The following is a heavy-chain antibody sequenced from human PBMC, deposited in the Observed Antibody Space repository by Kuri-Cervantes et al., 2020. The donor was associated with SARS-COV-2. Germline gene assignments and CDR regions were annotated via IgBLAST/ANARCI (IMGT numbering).Heavy chain of an antibody. V-gene: IGHV4-34*01. J-gene: IGHJ4*02. CDR3: ARDLGGYGFDY. CDR1: GGSFSDYY. Sequence: GSLRLSCAVYGGSFSDYYWSWVRQPPGKGLEWIGEINHSGSTNYNPSLKSRVTISVDTSKNQFSLKLSSVTAADTAVYYCARDLGGYGFDYWGQGTLVTVSS. D-gene: IGHD5-18*01. CDR2: INHSGST.